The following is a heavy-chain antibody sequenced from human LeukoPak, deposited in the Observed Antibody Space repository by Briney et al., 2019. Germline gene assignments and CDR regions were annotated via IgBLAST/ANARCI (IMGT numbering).Heavy chain of an antibody. Sequence: PGGSLRLSCAASGFTLSSYSMNWVRQAPGKGLEWVSAISGSGGSTYYADSVKGRFTISRDNSKNTLYLQMNSLRAEDTAVYYCAKDRLYCSSTSCYPNYFDYWGQGTLVTVSS. D-gene: IGHD2-2*01. CDR3: AKDRLYCSSTSCYPNYFDY. V-gene: IGHV3-23*01. J-gene: IGHJ4*02. CDR2: ISGSGGST. CDR1: GFTLSSYS.